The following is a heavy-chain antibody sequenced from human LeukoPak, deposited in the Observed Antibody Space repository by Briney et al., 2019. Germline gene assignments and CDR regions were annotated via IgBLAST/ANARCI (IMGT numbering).Heavy chain of an antibody. D-gene: IGHD3-22*01. J-gene: IGHJ4*02. Sequence: ASVKVSCKASGYTFTSYAMHWVRQAPGQRLEWMGWINAGNGNTKYSQKFQGRVTITRVTSASTAYMELSSLRSEDTAVYYCARGTRYYYDSSGSDKGFDYWGQGTLVTVSS. CDR1: GYTFTSYA. CDR2: INAGNGNT. V-gene: IGHV1-3*01. CDR3: ARGTRYYYDSSGSDKGFDY.